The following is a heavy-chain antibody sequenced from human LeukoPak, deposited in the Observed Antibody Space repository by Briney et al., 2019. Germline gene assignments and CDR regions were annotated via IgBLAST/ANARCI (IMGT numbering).Heavy chain of an antibody. V-gene: IGHV4-59*01. J-gene: IGHJ5*02. CDR2: IYYSGST. CDR3: AREVGTTGWFDP. Sequence: SETLSLTCTVSGGSISIYYWSWIRQPPGKGLEWIGYIYYSGSTNYNPSLKSRVTISVDTSKNQFSLKLSSVTAADTAVYYCAREVGTTGWFDPWGQGTLVTVSS. D-gene: IGHD1-1*01. CDR1: GGSISIYY.